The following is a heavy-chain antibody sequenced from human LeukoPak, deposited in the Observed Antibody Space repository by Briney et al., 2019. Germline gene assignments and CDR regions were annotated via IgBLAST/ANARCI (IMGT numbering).Heavy chain of an antibody. V-gene: IGHV4-34*01. Sequence: PSETLSLTCAVYGGSFSGYYWSWIRQTPGKGLEWIGEINHSGSTNYNPSLKSRVTISVDTSKNQFSLKLSSVTAADTAVYYCARDRDVLRFLEWTGGFDYWGQGTLVTVSS. CDR2: INHSGST. J-gene: IGHJ4*02. D-gene: IGHD3-3*01. CDR3: ARDRDVLRFLEWTGGFDY. CDR1: GGSFSGYY.